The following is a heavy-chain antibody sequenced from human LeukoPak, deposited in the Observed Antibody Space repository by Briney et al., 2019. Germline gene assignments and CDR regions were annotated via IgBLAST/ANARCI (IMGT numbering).Heavy chain of an antibody. J-gene: IGHJ4*02. CDR2: IYPADSDT. D-gene: IGHD3-10*01. Sequence: GESLKISCQVSGYIFIHYWIGWVRQMPGKGLESMGIIYPADSDTTYSPSFQSQVTISADKSISTVYLQWSSLKASDTAMYYCARQSRDGSKTRGYYFDYWGQGTLVTVSS. CDR1: GYIFIHYW. CDR3: ARQSRDGSKTRGYYFDY. V-gene: IGHV5-51*01.